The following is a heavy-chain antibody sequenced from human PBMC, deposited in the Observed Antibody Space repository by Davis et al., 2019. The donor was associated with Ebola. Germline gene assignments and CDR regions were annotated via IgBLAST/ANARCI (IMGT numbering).Heavy chain of an antibody. CDR1: GGSFSGYY. Sequence: SDPLSPPFALLGGSFSGYYLRRIRPPPRKGLEWIGYNTHSGSTNYNPSLKSRVTISVDTSKNQFSMKRSSVTAADTAVYYCARRSALYYYYYGMDVWGQGTTVTVSS. CDR2: NTHSGST. V-gene: IGHV4-34*01. CDR3: ARRSALYYYYYGMDV. J-gene: IGHJ6*02.